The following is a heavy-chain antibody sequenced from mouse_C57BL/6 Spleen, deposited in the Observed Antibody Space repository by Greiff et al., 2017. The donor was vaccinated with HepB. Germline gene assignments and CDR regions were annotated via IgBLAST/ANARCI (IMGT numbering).Heavy chain of an antibody. J-gene: IGHJ3*01. CDR3: ARRYGYDEAWFAY. V-gene: IGHV5-6*01. D-gene: IGHD2-2*01. CDR2: ISSGGSYT. Sequence: EVQGVESGGDLVKPGGSLKLSCAASGFTFSSYGMSWVRQTPDKRLEWVATISSGGSYTYYPDSVKGRFTISRDNAKNTRYLQMSSLKSEDTAMYYCARRYGYDEAWFAYWGQGTLVTVSA. CDR1: GFTFSSYG.